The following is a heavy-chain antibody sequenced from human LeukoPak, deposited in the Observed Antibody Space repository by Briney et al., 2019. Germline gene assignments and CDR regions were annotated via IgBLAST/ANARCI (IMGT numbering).Heavy chain of an antibody. J-gene: IGHJ6*03. Sequence: GGSLRLSCAASGFTFHSFGLHWVRQAPGKGLEWVALISYDGSNKYYADSVKGRFTISRDNSKNTLYLQMNSLRAEDTAVYYCAKQDYDFWSGYYFYYYYYMDVWGKGTTVTVSS. CDR1: GFTFHSFG. CDR3: AKQDYDFWSGYYFYYYYYMDV. D-gene: IGHD3-3*01. V-gene: IGHV3-30*18. CDR2: ISYDGSNK.